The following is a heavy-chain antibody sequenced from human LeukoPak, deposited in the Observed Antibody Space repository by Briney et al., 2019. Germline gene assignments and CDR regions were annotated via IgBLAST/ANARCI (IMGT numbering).Heavy chain of an antibody. CDR2: ISAYNGNT. CDR3: AGDLSLVSSVFDR. CDR1: GYTFTSYG. V-gene: IGHV1-18*01. Sequence: VASVKVSCKASGYTFTSYGISWVRQAPGQGLEWMGWISAYNGNTNYAQKLQGRVTMTTDTTTSTAYMELRSLRSDDTAVYYCAGDLSLVSSVFDRWGQGTLVTVSS. D-gene: IGHD3-16*02. J-gene: IGHJ5*02.